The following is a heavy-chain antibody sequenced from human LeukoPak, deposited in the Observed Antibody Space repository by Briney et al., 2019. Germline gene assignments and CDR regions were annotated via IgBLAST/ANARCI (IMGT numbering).Heavy chain of an antibody. J-gene: IGHJ5*02. Sequence: SETLSLTCAVYGGSFSGYYWSWIRQPPGKGLEWIGEINHSGSSNYNPSLKSRVTISVETSKNQFSLKLSSVTAADTAVYYCAREGFFTSGYYDFWSGLGNWFDPWGQGTLVTVSS. CDR3: AREGFFTSGYYDFWSGLGNWFDP. D-gene: IGHD3-3*01. CDR1: GGSFSGYY. CDR2: INHSGSS. V-gene: IGHV4-34*01.